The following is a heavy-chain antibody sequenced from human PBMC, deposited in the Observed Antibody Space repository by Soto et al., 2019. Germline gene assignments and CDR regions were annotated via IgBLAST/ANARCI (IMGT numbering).Heavy chain of an antibody. J-gene: IGHJ5*02. Sequence: QVQLVQSGAEVKKPGSSVKVSCKASADTFNSYSLSWLRQATGQRLEWMGGITPVFGTADYSQSFEDRLTITADDSASTVNMELSSLRSDDTAVYYCAIILEGTTVTNWFDPGVQGARVTVSS. CDR3: AIILEGTTVTNWFDP. CDR1: ADTFNSYS. CDR2: ITPVFGTA. V-gene: IGHV1-69*01. D-gene: IGHD4-17*01.